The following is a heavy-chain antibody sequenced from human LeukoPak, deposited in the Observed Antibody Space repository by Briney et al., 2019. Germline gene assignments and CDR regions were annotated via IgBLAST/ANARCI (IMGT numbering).Heavy chain of an antibody. Sequence: SETLSLTCTVSGGSISSYYWSWIRQPVGKGLEWIGRIYTSGSTNYNPSLKSRVTMAVGTSKNQFSLKLSSVTAADTAVYYCARVIAAAGPPDYWGQGTLVTVSS. V-gene: IGHV4-4*07. CDR3: ARVIAAAGPPDY. CDR1: GGSISSYY. CDR2: IYTSGST. J-gene: IGHJ4*02. D-gene: IGHD6-13*01.